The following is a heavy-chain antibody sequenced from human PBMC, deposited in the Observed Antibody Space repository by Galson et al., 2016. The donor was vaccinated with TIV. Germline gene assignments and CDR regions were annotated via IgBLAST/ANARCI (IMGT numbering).Heavy chain of an antibody. J-gene: IGHJ3*01. CDR1: GFSFSHYG. CDR3: STDRLWKDVWDGFGF. V-gene: IGHV3-33*01. D-gene: IGHD1-1*01. CDR2: IRYDDLTT. Sequence: SLRLSCATSGFSFSHYGMHWVRQVPGKGLEWLAVIRYDDLTTFYADSVKDRFFISRDDPRSTLYLDITSLTIDDTALYYCSTDRLWKDVWDGFGFWGQGTMVTVS.